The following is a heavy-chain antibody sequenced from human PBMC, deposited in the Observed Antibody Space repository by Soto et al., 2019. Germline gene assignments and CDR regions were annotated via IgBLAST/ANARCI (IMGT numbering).Heavy chain of an antibody. J-gene: IGHJ6*02. Sequence: GASVKVSCKASGYTFTSYYMHWVRQAPGQGLEWMGIINPSGGSTSYAQKFQGRVTMTRDTSTSTVYMELSSLRSEDTAVYYCARDRVPAAPPYGSNYGMDVWGQGTTVTVSS. CDR2: INPSGGST. CDR1: GYTFTSYY. D-gene: IGHD2-2*01. V-gene: IGHV1-46*01. CDR3: ARDRVPAAPPYGSNYGMDV.